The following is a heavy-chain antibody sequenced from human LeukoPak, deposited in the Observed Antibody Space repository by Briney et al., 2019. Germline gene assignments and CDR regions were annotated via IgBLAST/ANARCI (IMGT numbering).Heavy chain of an antibody. CDR2: ISGSGGST. Sequence: GGSLRLSCAASGFTFSSYAMSWVRQAPGKGLEWVSAISGSGGSTYYADSAKGRFTISRDNSKNTLYLQMDSLRAEDTAVYYCAKELLRMVGAGQCDYWGKGTLVTVSS. V-gene: IGHV3-23*01. J-gene: IGHJ4*02. CDR3: AKELLRMVGAGQCDY. CDR1: GFTFSSYA. D-gene: IGHD6-19*01.